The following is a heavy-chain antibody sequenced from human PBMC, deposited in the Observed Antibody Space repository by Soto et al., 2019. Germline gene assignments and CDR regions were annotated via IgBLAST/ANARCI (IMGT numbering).Heavy chain of an antibody. CDR1: GVSFSGYY. J-gene: IGHJ4*02. Sequence: SETLSLTCAVYGVSFSGYYWSWILQPPGKGLEWIGEINHSGSTNYNPSLKSRVTISVDTSKNQFSLKLSSVTAADTAVYYCARYRAVFDPRIYYEFWGQRTLDIVSS. V-gene: IGHV4-34*01. CDR2: INHSGST. CDR3: ARYRAVFDPRIYYEF. D-gene: IGHD1-26*01.